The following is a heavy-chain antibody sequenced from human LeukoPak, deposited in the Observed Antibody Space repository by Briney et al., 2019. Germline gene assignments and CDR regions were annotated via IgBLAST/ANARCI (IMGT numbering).Heavy chain of an antibody. Sequence: ASVKVSCKASGYTFTSYYMHWVRQAPGQGLEWMGIINPSGGSTSYAQKFQGRVTMTRGTSTSTVYMELSSLRSEDTAVYYCARDSPLDVVVTAWYGMDVWGQGTTVTVSS. CDR2: INPSGGST. CDR3: ARDSPLDVVVTAWYGMDV. CDR1: GYTFTSYY. D-gene: IGHD2-21*02. J-gene: IGHJ6*02. V-gene: IGHV1-46*01.